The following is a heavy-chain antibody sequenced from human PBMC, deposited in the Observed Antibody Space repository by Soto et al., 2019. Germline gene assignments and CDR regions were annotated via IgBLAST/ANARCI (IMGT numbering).Heavy chain of an antibody. Sequence: SETLSLTCTVTGGPVSTESYYWSWMRQSPGKGLEWIGYVFYTGTTNYNPSLKSRVTVSVDTSKNQFSLTLSAMTAADTAVYFCASDTGTFIHNWGPEILVTVS. CDR1: GGPVSTESYY. J-gene: IGHJ4*02. CDR2: VFYTGTT. CDR3: ASDTGTFIHN. D-gene: IGHD2-8*02. V-gene: IGHV4-61*01.